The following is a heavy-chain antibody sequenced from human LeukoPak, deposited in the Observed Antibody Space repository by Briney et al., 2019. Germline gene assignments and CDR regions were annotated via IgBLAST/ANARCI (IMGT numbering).Heavy chain of an antibody. Sequence: PSETLSLTCAVSGYSISSGYYWGWIRQPPGKGLEWIGSIYHSGSTYYNPSLKSRVTISVDTSKNQFSLELSSVTAADTAVYYCARAYSGSYPYYFDYWGQGTLVTVSS. CDR2: IYHSGST. V-gene: IGHV4-38-2*01. CDR1: GYSISSGYY. J-gene: IGHJ4*02. D-gene: IGHD1-26*01. CDR3: ARAYSGSYPYYFDY.